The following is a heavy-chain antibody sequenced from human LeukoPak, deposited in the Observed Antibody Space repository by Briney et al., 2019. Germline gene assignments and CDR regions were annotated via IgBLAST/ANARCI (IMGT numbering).Heavy chain of an antibody. D-gene: IGHD3-10*01. J-gene: IGHJ4*02. V-gene: IGHV3-53*01. Sequence: GGSLRLSCGASGFTFSSYAMGWVRQAPGKGLEWVSVMYSGGSTYYADSVKGRFTISRDNSKNTLYLQMNSLRAEDTAVYYCARDAGDYWGQGTLVTVSS. CDR2: MYSGGST. CDR1: GFTFSSYA. CDR3: ARDAGDY.